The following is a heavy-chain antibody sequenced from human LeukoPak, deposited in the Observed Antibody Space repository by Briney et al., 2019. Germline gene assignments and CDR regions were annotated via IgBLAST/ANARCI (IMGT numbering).Heavy chain of an antibody. CDR2: INPNSGAT. CDR3: ASGKGSGSLQ. Sequence: ASVKVSCKASGYTFNVYFMQWVRQAPGQGLEWMGWINPNSGATNYAQKFQGRVTLTLDTSNTAAYMELTNLTPDDTAIYYCASGKGSGSLQWGQGTLVTVSS. V-gene: IGHV1-2*02. D-gene: IGHD1-26*01. J-gene: IGHJ4*02. CDR1: GYTFNVYF.